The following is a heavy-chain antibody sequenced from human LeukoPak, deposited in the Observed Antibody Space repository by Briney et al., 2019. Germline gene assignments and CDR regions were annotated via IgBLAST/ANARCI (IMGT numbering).Heavy chain of an antibody. CDR1: GFIFSSYA. Sequence: HPGGSLRLSCAASGFIFSSYAMHWVRQAPGKGLEWVAVISYDGSNKYYADSVKGRFTISRDNSKNTLYLQMNSLRAEDTAVYYCAKDLFGPYYDSSGPNYAFDIWGQGTMVTVSS. V-gene: IGHV3-30*04. J-gene: IGHJ3*02. CDR2: ISYDGSNK. D-gene: IGHD3-22*01. CDR3: AKDLFGPYYDSSGPNYAFDI.